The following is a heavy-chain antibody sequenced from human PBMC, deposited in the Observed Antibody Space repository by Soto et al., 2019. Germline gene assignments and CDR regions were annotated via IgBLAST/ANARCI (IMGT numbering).Heavy chain of an antibody. V-gene: IGHV4-31*03. D-gene: IGHD7-27*01. Sequence: QVQLQESGPGLVKPSQTLSLTCTVSGGSISSDGYFWSWIRQLPGKGLEWMGYIHYSGSADYNPSLKSRVSLSVDTSKNQFSLNLTSVTAADTAVYYCARDASQTGVPLDSWGQGTLVTVSS. J-gene: IGHJ4*02. CDR3: ARDASQTGVPLDS. CDR2: IHYSGSA. CDR1: GGSISSDGYF.